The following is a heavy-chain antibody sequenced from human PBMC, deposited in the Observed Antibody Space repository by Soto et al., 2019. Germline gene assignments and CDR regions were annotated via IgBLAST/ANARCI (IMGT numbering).Heavy chain of an antibody. CDR3: ARARATDSRLDF. CDR2: VSSSSTFI. J-gene: IGHJ4*02. Sequence: LRLSYTSSELNFILYSVAWVSQAQGRGLEWVSSVSSSSTFIYYAESAKGRFTISRDNDKKSLYLRMNSLRAADTAVYYCARARATDSRLDFWGQGKLVT. D-gene: IGHD3-22*01. V-gene: IGHV3-21*01. CDR1: ELNFILYS.